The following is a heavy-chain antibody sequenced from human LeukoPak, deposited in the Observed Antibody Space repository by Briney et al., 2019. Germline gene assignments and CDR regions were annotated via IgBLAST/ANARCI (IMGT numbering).Heavy chain of an antibody. CDR1: GGSFSSYA. V-gene: IGHV1-69*04. CDR3: ARFSGWSEAG. J-gene: IGHJ4*02. D-gene: IGHD6-19*01. CDR2: IIYILGIA. Sequence: SVKVSCKASGGSFSSYAISWVRQAPGQGLEWMGRIIYILGIANYAQKFQGRVTITADKSTSTAYMELSSLRSEDTAVYYCARFSGWSEAGWGQGTLVTVSS.